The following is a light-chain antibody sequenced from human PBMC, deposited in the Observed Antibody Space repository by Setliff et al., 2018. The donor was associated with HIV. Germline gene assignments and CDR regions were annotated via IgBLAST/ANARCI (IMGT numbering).Light chain of an antibody. V-gene: IGLV3-21*02. CDR2: DDG. J-gene: IGLJ2*01. CDR1: NIVSKS. Sequence: SYELTQPPSVSVAPGQTARITCGGNNIVSKSVHWYQQKAGQAPVLVVYDDGDRPSGIPERFSGSNSGNTATLTISRVEAGDEADYYCQVWDTTSVHLLFGGGTKVTVL. CDR3: QVWDTTSVHLL.